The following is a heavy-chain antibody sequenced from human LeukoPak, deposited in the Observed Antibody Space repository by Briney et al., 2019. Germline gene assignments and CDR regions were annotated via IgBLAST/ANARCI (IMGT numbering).Heavy chain of an antibody. D-gene: IGHD3-16*01. V-gene: IGHV3-30*01. CDR1: QFTFSSHA. J-gene: IGHJ6*03. CDR2: MSFDGSHI. Sequence: PGGSLRLSCAASQFTFSSHAMNWVRQAPGKGLDWVAVMSFDGSHIYYAHSVKGRFTISRDNSNNTLFLQMNSLNADDTAVYYCARGGTYYYQYYYMDVWGEGTTVTVSS. CDR3: ARGGTYYYQYYYMDV.